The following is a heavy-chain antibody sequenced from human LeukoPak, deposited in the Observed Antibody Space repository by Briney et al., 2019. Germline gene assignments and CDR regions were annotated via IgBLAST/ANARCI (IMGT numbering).Heavy chain of an antibody. CDR1: GFTFTSYS. Sequence: GGSLRLSCAASGFTFTSYSMNWVRQAPGKGLEWVSTISGGGGSTYYADSVRGRFTISRDNAKNTLYLQMNSLRAEDTAVYYCAKKSPDSSGNPAYDWGQGTLVTVSS. D-gene: IGHD4-23*01. V-gene: IGHV3-23*01. J-gene: IGHJ4*02. CDR3: AKKSPDSSGNPAYD. CDR2: ISGGGGST.